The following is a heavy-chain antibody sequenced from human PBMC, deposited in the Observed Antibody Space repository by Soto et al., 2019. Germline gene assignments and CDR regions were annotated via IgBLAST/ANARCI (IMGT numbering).Heavy chain of an antibody. CDR1: GGSISRYY. CDR2: IYHSGST. Sequence: ASETLSLTCTVSGGSISRYYWSWIRQPPGKGLEWIGYIYHSGSTNYNPSLKSRVTISIDTSKNQFSLKLSSVTAADTAVYYCARHTAWVYFAYWGQGTLVTVSS. J-gene: IGHJ4*02. CDR3: ARHTAWVYFAY. V-gene: IGHV4-59*08. D-gene: IGHD1-26*01.